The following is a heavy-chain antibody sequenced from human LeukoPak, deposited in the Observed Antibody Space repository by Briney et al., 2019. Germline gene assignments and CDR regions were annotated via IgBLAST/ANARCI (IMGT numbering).Heavy chain of an antibody. CDR1: GFSLSTSGVG. V-gene: IGHV2-5*02. CDR2: IYWDDDK. D-gene: IGHD3-9*01. J-gene: IGHJ4*02. CDR3: AHSRLTRYGVPDYFDY. Sequence: SGPTLVKPTQTLALTCTFSGFSLSTSGVGVGWIRQPPGKALEWLALIYWDDDKRYSPSLKSRLTITKDTSKNQVVLTMTNMDPVDTATYYCAHSRLTRYGVPDYFDYWGQGTLVTVSS.